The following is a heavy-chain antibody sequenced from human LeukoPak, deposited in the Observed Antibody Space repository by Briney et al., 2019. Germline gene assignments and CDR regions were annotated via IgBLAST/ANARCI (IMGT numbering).Heavy chain of an antibody. J-gene: IGHJ6*03. CDR1: GYTFTGYY. CDR3: ARGRSGYSYGYYYYMDV. CDR2: INPNSGGT. Sequence: ASVKVSCKASGYTFTGYYMHWVRQAPGQGLEWMGWINPNSGGTNYAQKFQGRVTMTRDTSISTAYMELSRLRSDDTAVYYCARGRSGYSYGYYYYMDVWGKGTTVTVSS. D-gene: IGHD5-18*01. V-gene: IGHV1-2*02.